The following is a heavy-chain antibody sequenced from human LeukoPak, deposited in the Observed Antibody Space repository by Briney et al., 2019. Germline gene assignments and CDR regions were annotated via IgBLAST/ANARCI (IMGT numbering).Heavy chain of an antibody. J-gene: IGHJ4*02. V-gene: IGHV3-21*04. Sequence: GGSLRLSCAASGFTFSSYSMNWVRQAPGKGLEWVSSISSSSSYIYYADSVKGRFTISRDNSKNTLYLQMNSLRAEDTAVYYCAKDSTMVRGVIIDYWGQGTLVTVSS. CDR2: ISSSSSYI. CDR3: AKDSTMVRGVIIDY. CDR1: GFTFSSYS. D-gene: IGHD3-10*01.